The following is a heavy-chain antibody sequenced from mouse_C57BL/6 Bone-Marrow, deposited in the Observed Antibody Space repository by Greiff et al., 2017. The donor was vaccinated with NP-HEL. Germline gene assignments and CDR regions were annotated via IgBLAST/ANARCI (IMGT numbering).Heavy chain of an antibody. CDR2: IYPGSGST. J-gene: IGHJ3*01. CDR3: ARGGYYGFRGFAY. CDR1: GYTFTSYW. D-gene: IGHD2-1*01. V-gene: IGHV1-55*01. Sequence: QVQLQQPGAELVKPGASVKMSCKASGYTFTSYWITWVKQRPGQGLEWIGDIYPGSGSTNYNEKFKSKATLTVDTSSSTAYMQLSSRTSEDSAVYYCARGGYYGFRGFAYWGQGTLVTVSA.